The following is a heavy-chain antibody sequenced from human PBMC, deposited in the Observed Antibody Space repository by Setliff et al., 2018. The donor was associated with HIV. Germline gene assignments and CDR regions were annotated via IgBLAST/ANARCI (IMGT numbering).Heavy chain of an antibody. D-gene: IGHD4-17*01. CDR1: GASVSTIDYY. J-gene: IGHJ6*03. V-gene: IGHV4-39*01. CDR2: IYYAGNT. CDR3: ARSRGGTTRGYMDV. Sequence: PSETLSLTCTVSGASVSTIDYYWGWVRQSPRAGLEWIADIYYAGNTYYNPSLKSRATISIDTSRNQFSLKVTSLTAADTAVYFCARSRGGTTRGYMDVWGKGTTVTVSS.